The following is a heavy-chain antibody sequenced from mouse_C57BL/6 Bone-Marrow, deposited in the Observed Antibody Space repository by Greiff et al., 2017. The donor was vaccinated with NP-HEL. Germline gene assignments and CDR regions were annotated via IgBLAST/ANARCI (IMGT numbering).Heavy chain of an antibody. CDR3: ARERVYYDYLYAMDY. Sequence: QVTLKESGPGILQSSQTLSLTCSFSGFSLSTSGMGVSWIRQPSGKGLEWLAHIYWDDDKRYNPSLKSRLTISKDTSRNQVFLKITSVDTADTATYYCARERVYYDYLYAMDYWGQGTSVTVSS. CDR1: GFSLSTSGMG. J-gene: IGHJ4*01. CDR2: IYWDDDK. V-gene: IGHV8-12*01. D-gene: IGHD2-4*01.